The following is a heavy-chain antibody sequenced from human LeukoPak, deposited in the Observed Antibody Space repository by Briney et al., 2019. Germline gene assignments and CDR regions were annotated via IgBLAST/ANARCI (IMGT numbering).Heavy chain of an antibody. CDR1: GFTFRKYG. V-gene: IGHV3-23*01. CDR3: AKEGDYYGSGSYRDGFDI. CDR2: ISGSGGST. D-gene: IGHD3-10*01. Sequence: GGSLRLSCAASGFTFRKYGMSWARQAPGKGLEWVSDISGSGGSTYYADSVKGRFTISRDNSKNTLYLQMNSLRPEDTAVYYCAKEGDYYGSGSYRDGFDIWGQGTRATVSS. J-gene: IGHJ3*02.